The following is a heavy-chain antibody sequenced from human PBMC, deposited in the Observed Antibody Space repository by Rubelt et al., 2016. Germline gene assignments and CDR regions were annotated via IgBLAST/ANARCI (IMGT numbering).Heavy chain of an antibody. CDR1: GGSISSGGYY. Sequence: QVQLQESGPGLVKPSQTLSLTCTVSGGSISSGGYYWSWIRQHPGKGLEWIGYIYYSGSTNYNPYPQGRVTISVATSQNQFSLKLSSVTAADTAVYYCAGGITIFGVASGYFDYWGQGTLVTFSS. D-gene: IGHD3-3*01. J-gene: IGHJ4*02. V-gene: IGHV4-61*08. CDR3: AGGITIFGVASGYFDY. CDR2: IYYSGST.